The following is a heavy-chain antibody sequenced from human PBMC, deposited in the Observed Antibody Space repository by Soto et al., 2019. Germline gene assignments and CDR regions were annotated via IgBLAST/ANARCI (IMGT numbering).Heavy chain of an antibody. CDR3: ARDPGTGAALRAYHFDY. Sequence: ASVKVSCKASRYSFTTYALHWVRQAPGQRLEWMGWINAGNGDTKYSEKFQGRATITRDTSANTAYMELSSLRSEDTSVYYCARDPGTGAALRAYHFDYWGQGTLVTVSS. V-gene: IGHV1-3*01. CDR1: RYSFTTYA. J-gene: IGHJ4*02. CDR2: INAGNGDT. D-gene: IGHD1-1*01.